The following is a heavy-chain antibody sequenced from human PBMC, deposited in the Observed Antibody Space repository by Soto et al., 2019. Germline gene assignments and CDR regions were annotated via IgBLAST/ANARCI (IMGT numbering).Heavy chain of an antibody. CDR1: GGSISSGDYY. D-gene: IGHD2-2*01. Sequence: SETLSLTCTVSGGSISSGDYYWSWIRQPPGKGLEWIGYIYYSGGTYYNPSLKSRVTISVDTSKNQFSLKLSSVTAADTAVYYCARERTDGARLDPWGQGTLVTVSS. J-gene: IGHJ5*02. CDR3: ARERTDGARLDP. V-gene: IGHV4-30-4*01. CDR2: IYYSGGT.